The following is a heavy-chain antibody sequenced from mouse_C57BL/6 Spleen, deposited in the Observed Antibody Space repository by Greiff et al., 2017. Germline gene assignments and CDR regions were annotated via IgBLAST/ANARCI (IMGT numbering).Heavy chain of an antibody. Sequence: QVQLQQSGAELVKPGASVKLSCKASGYTFTSYWMHWVKQRPGQGLEWIGMIHPNSGSTNYNEKFKSKATLTVDKSSSTAYMQLSSLTSEDSAVYYYARGRDGDDAMDYWGKGTSVTVSS. CDR1: GYTFTSYW. D-gene: IGHD3-3*01. CDR3: ARGRDGDDAMDY. CDR2: IHPNSGST. J-gene: IGHJ4*01. V-gene: IGHV1-64*01.